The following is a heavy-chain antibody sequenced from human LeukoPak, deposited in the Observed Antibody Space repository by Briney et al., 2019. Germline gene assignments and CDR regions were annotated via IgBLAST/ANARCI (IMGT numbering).Heavy chain of an antibody. J-gene: IGHJ5*02. Sequence: GGSLRLSCAASGFTFSSYSMNWVRQAPGKGLEWVSYISSSSSTIYYADSVKGRFTTSRDNAKNSQYLQMNSLRAEDTAVYYCARGYNWFDPWGQGTLVTVSS. V-gene: IGHV3-48*04. CDR1: GFTFSSYS. CDR2: ISSSSSTI. CDR3: ARGYNWFDP.